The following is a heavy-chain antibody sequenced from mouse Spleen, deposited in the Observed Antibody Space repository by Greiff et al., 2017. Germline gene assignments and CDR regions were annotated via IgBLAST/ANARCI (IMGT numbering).Heavy chain of an antibody. Sequence: VQLQQSGAELVRPGALVKLSCKASGFNIKDYYMHWVKQRPEQGLEWIGWIDPENGNTIYDPKFQGKASITADTSSNTAYLQLSSLTSEDTAVYYCACITTAVEDYFDYWGQGTTLTVSS. CDR3: ACITTAVEDYFDY. J-gene: IGHJ2*01. CDR2: IDPENGNT. D-gene: IGHD1-1*01. CDR1: GFNIKDYY. V-gene: IGHV14-1*02.